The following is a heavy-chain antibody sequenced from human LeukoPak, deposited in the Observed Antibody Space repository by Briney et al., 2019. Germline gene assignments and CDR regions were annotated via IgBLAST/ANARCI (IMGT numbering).Heavy chain of an antibody. D-gene: IGHD6-19*01. CDR1: GFTFSSYA. J-gene: IGHJ4*02. Sequence: GGSLRLSCAASGFTFSSYAMYWVRQAPGKGLEWVSGISGGGGSTYYADSVKGRFTISRDNSKNTGYLQMNSLRAEDTAVYYCAKTTTGYSSGRSPGWPVDYWGQGTLVTVSS. V-gene: IGHV3-23*01. CDR2: ISGGGGST. CDR3: AKTTTGYSSGRSPGWPVDY.